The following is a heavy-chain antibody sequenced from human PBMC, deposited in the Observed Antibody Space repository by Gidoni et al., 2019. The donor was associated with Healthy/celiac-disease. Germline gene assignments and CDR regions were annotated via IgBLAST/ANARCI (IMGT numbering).Heavy chain of an antibody. V-gene: IGHV4-34*01. CDR3: ARVKRGYYYDSKGMDV. CDR2: INHSGST. CDR1: GGSFSGYY. Sequence: QVQLQQWGAGLLKPSETLSLTCAVYGGSFSGYYWSWIRQPPGKGLEWIGEINHSGSTNYNPSIKSRVTISVDTSKNQFSLKLSSVTAADTAVYYCARVKRGYYYDSKGMDVWGKGTTVTVSS. J-gene: IGHJ6*04. D-gene: IGHD3-22*01.